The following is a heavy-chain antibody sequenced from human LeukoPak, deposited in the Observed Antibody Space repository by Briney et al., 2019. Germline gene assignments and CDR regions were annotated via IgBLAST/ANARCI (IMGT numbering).Heavy chain of an antibody. CDR3: ARVTLTSANFDY. CDR1: GFTFSDYY. Sequence: GGSLRLSCAASGFTFSDYYMSWIRQAPGKGLEWVSYISNSGSTIYYADSVKGRFTISRDNAKNSLYLQMNSLRAEDTAVYYCARVTLTSANFDYWGQGTLVTVSS. V-gene: IGHV3-11*01. CDR2: ISNSGSTI. J-gene: IGHJ4*02.